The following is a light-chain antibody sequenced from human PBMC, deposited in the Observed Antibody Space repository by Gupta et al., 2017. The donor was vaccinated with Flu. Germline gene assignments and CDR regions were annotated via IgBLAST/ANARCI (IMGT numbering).Light chain of an antibody. CDR2: AAS. J-gene: IGKJ4*01. CDR3: LQHDTYSQLT. Sequence: DIQMTLSPSSLSASVGDRVTITCRASQGSRTNLGWYKHKPGKAPKRLIYAASNLESGVPSRCSGIGSCTEFTLTISSLQPDDFATYYCLQHDTYSQLTFGGGTKVEIK. V-gene: IGKV1-17*01. CDR1: QGSRTN.